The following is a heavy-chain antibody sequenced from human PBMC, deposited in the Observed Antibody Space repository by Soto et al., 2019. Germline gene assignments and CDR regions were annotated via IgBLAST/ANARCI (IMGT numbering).Heavy chain of an antibody. CDR1: ADTFNSYS. CDR2: ITPVFGTA. J-gene: IGHJ5*02. D-gene: IGHD4-17*01. Sequence: QVQLVQSGAEVKKPVSSVKVSCKASADTFNSYSLSGLRQAPGQRLAWMGGITPVFGTADYAQSFADRLTITADDSTSTVYMELSSLRSDDTAVYYCARSLEGTTVTNRFAPWGKGALVTVSS. CDR3: ARSLEGTTVTNRFAP. V-gene: IGHV1-69*01.